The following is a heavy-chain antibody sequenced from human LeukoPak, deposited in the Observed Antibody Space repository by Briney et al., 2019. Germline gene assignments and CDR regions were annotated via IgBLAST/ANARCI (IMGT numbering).Heavy chain of an antibody. CDR1: GYTFTGYY. V-gene: IGHV1-2*02. D-gene: IGHD3-9*01. CDR2: INPNSGGT. J-gene: IGHJ3*02. Sequence: ASVKVSCKASGYTFTGYYMHWVRQAPGQGLEWMGWINPNSGGTNYAQKFQGRVTMTRDTSISTAYMELSSLRSDDTTVYYCARRRVYDILTSYAFDIWGQGTMVTVSS. CDR3: ARRRVYDILTSYAFDI.